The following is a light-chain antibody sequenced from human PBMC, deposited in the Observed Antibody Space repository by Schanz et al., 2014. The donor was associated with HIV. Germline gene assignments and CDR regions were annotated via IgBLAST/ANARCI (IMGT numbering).Light chain of an antibody. CDR2: AVS. CDR3: QRHTNWPPVT. Sequence: EIVLTQSPGTLSLSPGERATLSCRASQSVSSTYLPSYQQKPGQAPRLLTYAVSTRATGIPARFSGSGSGTEFTLTISSLEPEDVAVYYCQRHTNWPPVTFGPGTKVDVK. V-gene: IGKV3D-20*02. CDR1: QSVSSTY. J-gene: IGKJ3*01.